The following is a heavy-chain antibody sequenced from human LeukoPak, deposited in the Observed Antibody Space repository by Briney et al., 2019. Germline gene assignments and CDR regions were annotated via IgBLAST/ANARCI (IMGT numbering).Heavy chain of an antibody. CDR1: GGSVSSGSYC. Sequence: SETLSLTCTVSGGSVSSGSYCWSWIRQPPGKGLEWIGYIYYSGSTNYNPSLKSRVTISVDTSKNQFSLKLSSVTAADTAVYYCARDTDTAMTWAYWGQGTLVTVSS. J-gene: IGHJ4*02. V-gene: IGHV4-61*01. CDR3: ARDTDTAMTWAY. D-gene: IGHD5-18*01. CDR2: IYYSGST.